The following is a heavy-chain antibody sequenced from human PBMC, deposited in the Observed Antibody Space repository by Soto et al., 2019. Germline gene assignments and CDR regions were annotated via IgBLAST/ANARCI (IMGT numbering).Heavy chain of an antibody. CDR1: GFTFSSYA. V-gene: IGHV3-30-3*01. J-gene: IGHJ4*02. CDR3: ARDTSRGYSYVTPVDY. Sequence: SLRLSCAASGFTFSSYAMHWVRQAPGKGLEWVAVISYDGSNKYYADSVKGRFTISRDNSKNTLYLQMNSLRAEDTAVYYCARDTSRGYSYVTPVDYWGQGTLVTVS. CDR2: ISYDGSNK. D-gene: IGHD5-18*01.